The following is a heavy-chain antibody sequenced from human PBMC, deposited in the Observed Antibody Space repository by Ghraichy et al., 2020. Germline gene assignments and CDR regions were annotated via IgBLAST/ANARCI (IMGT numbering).Heavy chain of an antibody. J-gene: IGHJ5*02. D-gene: IGHD3-10*01. V-gene: IGHV3-48*02. Sequence: LSLTCAASGFTFSSYSMNWVRQAPGKGLEWVSYISSSSSTIYYADSVKGRFTISRDNAKNSLYLQMNSLRDEDTAVYYCARDSDYGSGSLCFDPWGQGTLVTVSS. CDR3: ARDSDYGSGSLCFDP. CDR2: ISSSSSTI. CDR1: GFTFSSYS.